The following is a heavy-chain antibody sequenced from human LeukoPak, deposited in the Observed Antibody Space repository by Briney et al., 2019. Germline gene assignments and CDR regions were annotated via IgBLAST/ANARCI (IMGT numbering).Heavy chain of an antibody. Sequence: RGESLKISCKGSGYSITSYWIGWVRQMPGKGLEWMGIIYPGDSDTRYSPSFQGQVTISADKSISTAYLQWSSLKASDTAMYYCASTRENDYGDYEPQFYYWGQGTLVTVSS. V-gene: IGHV5-51*01. CDR2: IYPGDSDT. D-gene: IGHD4-17*01. CDR3: ASTRENDYGDYEPQFYY. CDR1: GYSITSYW. J-gene: IGHJ4*02.